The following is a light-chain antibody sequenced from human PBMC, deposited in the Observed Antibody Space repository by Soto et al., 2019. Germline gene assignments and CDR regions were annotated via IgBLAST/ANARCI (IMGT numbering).Light chain of an antibody. CDR1: SSDVGGYNY. V-gene: IGLV2-14*01. J-gene: IGLJ1*01. CDR3: AAWDDSLNGLYV. Sequence: QSVLTQPASVSGSPGQSITISCTGTSSDVGGYNYVSWYQQYPGKAPKLMIYDVSYRPSGVPDRFSGSKSGTSASLAISGLQSEDEADYYCAAWDDSLNGLYVFGTGTKVTVL. CDR2: DVS.